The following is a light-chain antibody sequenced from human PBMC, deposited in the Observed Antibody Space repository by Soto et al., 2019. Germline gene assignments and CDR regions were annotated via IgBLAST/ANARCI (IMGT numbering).Light chain of an antibody. CDR1: QTVGSN. J-gene: IGKJ5*01. V-gene: IGKV3D-15*01. Sequence: EIGLTQSPDTLSVSPGERATLSCRASQTVGSNLAWYQQKPGQAPRLLIYGASTRASDTPARFSGSGSVTEFALTISSLQSEDFAVYYCQQYNNWPITFGQGTRLEIK. CDR3: QQYNNWPIT. CDR2: GAS.